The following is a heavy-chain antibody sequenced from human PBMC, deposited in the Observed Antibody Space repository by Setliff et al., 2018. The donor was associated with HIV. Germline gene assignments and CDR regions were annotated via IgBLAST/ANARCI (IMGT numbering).Heavy chain of an antibody. Sequence: SETLSLTCSVSGGSVSSVNYYWSWIRQPPGKGLEWIGYIHYTGSTTYNPSLKSRVTISVDTSKNQFSLELSSVTATDTAVYYCTRQSPVAGSGAFDIWGQGTMVTVSS. CDR1: GGSVSSVNYY. V-gene: IGHV4-61*01. CDR2: IHYTGST. CDR3: TRQSPVAGSGAFDI. D-gene: IGHD6-19*01. J-gene: IGHJ3*02.